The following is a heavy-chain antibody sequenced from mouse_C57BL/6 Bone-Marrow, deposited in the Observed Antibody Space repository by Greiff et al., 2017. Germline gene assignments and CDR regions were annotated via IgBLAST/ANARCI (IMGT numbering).Heavy chain of an antibody. Sequence: EVTLVESGGGLVKPGGSLKLSCAASGFTFSSYAMPWVRQTPEKRLEWVAYISDGGSNTYYPDNVKGRFTITRDNAKNNLYLQMSHLKSEDTAMYYCARDGDYVQFFDYWGQGTTLTVSS. D-gene: IGHD2-4*01. J-gene: IGHJ2*01. CDR1: GFTFSSYA. CDR3: ARDGDYVQFFDY. V-gene: IGHV5-4*01. CDR2: ISDGGSNT.